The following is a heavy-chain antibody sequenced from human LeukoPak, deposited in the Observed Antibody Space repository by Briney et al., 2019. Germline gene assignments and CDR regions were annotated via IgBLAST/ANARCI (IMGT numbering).Heavy chain of an antibody. D-gene: IGHD2-21*02. V-gene: IGHV3-21*01. CDR1: GFTFSRFT. J-gene: IGHJ4*02. Sequence: PGGSLRLSCAASGFTFSRFTINWVRQAPGKGLEWVSTISGSSTYIYYADSVKGRFTISRDDAKNSLFLQMNSLGAEDTAVYYCARSCGGDCYSSHRYYFDYWGQGSLVTVSS. CDR2: ISGSSTYI. CDR3: ARSCGGDCYSSHRYYFDY.